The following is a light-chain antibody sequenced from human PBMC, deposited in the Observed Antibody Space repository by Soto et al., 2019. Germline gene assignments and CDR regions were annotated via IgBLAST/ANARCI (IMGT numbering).Light chain of an antibody. V-gene: IGKV1-39*01. CDR3: KQSYSNPT. Sequence: DIQMPQSPPSLSASVGDRVTITCRASQNISTYLNWYQQKPGKAPKLLIYAASSLQSAVLSRFSGSGSGAEFTLTISSLQHEDFASYHCKQSYSNPTFGGGTKVDIK. J-gene: IGKJ4*01. CDR2: AAS. CDR1: QNISTY.